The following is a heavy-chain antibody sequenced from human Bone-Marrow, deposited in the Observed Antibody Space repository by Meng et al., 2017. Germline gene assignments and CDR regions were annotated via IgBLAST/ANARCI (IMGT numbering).Heavy chain of an antibody. J-gene: IGHJ4*02. D-gene: IGHD1-26*01. CDR3: AKVSTGSYYGYYFDY. CDR1: GFTFSSYS. V-gene: IGHV3-21*04. Sequence: GGSLRLSCAASGFTFSSYSMNWVRQAPGKGLEWVSSISSSSSYIYYADSVKGRFTISRDNSKNTLSLQMNSLRADDTAVYYCAKVSTGSYYGYYFDYWGQGTLVTVSS. CDR2: ISSSSSYI.